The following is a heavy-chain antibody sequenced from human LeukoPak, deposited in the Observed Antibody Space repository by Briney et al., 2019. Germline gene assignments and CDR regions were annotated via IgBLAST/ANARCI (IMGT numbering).Heavy chain of an antibody. D-gene: IGHD2-2*01. CDR1: GGSISSYY. CDR2: IYYSGST. CDR3: ARDMVGCSSTSCYSGSYKV. V-gene: IGHV4-59*01. Sequence: PSETLSLTCTVSGGSISSYYWSWIRQPPGKGLEWIGYIYYSGSTNYNPSLKSRVTISVDTSKNQFSLKLSSVTAADTAVYYCARDMVGCSSTSCYSGSYKVWGQGTLVTVSS. J-gene: IGHJ4*02.